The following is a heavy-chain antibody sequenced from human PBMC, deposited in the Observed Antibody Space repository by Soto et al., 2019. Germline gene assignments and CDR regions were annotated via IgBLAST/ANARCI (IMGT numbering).Heavy chain of an antibody. CDR1: GYTFTSYG. CDR2: ISAYNGDT. V-gene: IGHV1-18*04. J-gene: IGHJ5*02. Sequence: VQLVQSGAEVKKPGASVKVSCKASGYTFTSYGITWVRQAPGQDLEWMGWISAYNGDTNYAQRLQGRVTMTTDTSTSTVYMELKSLTSDDTAVYYCARDQEYSTSGLYWFDLWGQGTPVTVSS. CDR3: ARDQEYSTSGLYWFDL. D-gene: IGHD6-6*01.